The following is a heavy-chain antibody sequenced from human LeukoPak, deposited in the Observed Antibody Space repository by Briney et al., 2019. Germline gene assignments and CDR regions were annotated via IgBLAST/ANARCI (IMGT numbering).Heavy chain of an antibody. J-gene: IGHJ6*03. Sequence: PSETLSLTCTVSGDSISKYYWTWIRQPPGKGLEWMGYIYYDGSTNSSPSLKSRVTISADTSKNQFSLRLSSVTAADTAVYYCASRLYTSGWGMDVWGKGATATVSS. CDR2: IYYDGST. CDR3: ASRLYTSGWGMDV. V-gene: IGHV4-59*01. CDR1: GDSISKYY. D-gene: IGHD6-19*01.